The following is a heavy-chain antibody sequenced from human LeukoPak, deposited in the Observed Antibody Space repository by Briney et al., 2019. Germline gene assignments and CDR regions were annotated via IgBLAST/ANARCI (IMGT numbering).Heavy chain of an antibody. V-gene: IGHV4-59*01. Sequence: SETLSLTCTVSGGSISSYYWSWIRQPPGKGLEWIGYIYYSGSTNYNPSLKSRVTISVDTSKNQFSLKLSSVTAADTAVYYCARDRGGSYHFDCWGQGTLVTVSS. CDR3: ARDRGGSYHFDC. CDR1: GGSISSYY. J-gene: IGHJ4*02. D-gene: IGHD1-26*01. CDR2: IYYSGST.